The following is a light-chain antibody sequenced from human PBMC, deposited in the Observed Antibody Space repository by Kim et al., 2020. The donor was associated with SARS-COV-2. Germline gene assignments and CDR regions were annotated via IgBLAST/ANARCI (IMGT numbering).Light chain of an antibody. CDR1: QSVNSN. J-gene: IGKJ2*01. CDR2: GAS. CDR3: HQYNHWYT. Sequence: EIVMTQSPATLSVSPGERATLSCRASQSVNSNLAWYQQKPGQAPRLLIYGASTRATGIPARFSGSGSGTDFTLTISSLQSEDFALYYCHQYNHWYTFGQGTKLEI. V-gene: IGKV3-15*01.